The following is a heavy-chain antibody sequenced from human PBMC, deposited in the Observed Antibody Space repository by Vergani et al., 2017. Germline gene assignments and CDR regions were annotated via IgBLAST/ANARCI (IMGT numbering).Heavy chain of an antibody. J-gene: IGHJ6*02. CDR1: GYTFTSYG. CDR2: ISAYNGNT. Sequence: QVQLVQSGAEVKKPGASVKVSCKASGYTFTSYGISWVRQAPGQGLEWMGWISAYNGNTNYAQKLQGRVTMTTDTSTSTAYMELRSLRSDDTAVYYCARDGPGLTYYYGSGSQVYYYYYYCMDVWGQGTTVTVSS. D-gene: IGHD3-10*01. V-gene: IGHV1-18*01. CDR3: ARDGPGLTYYYGSGSQVYYYYYYCMDV.